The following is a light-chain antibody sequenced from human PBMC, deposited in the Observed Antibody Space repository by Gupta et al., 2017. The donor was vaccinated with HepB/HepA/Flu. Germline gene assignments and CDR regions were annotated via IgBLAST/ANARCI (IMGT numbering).Light chain of an antibody. J-gene: IGLJ2*01. CDR3: AAWDDSLNGL. CDR1: SSNIGINT. Sequence: QSVLTQPPSASGTPGQRVPISCSGSSSNIGINTVNWYQQLPGTAPKLLIYNNNQRPSGVPDRFSGSKSGTSASLAISGLQSEDEADYYCAAWDDSLNGLFGGGTKLTVL. V-gene: IGLV1-44*01. CDR2: NNN.